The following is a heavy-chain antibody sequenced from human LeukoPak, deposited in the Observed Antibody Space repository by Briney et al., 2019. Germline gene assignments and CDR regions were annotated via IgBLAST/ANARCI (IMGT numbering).Heavy chain of an antibody. Sequence: ASVKVSCTASSYTFTSYGISWVRQAPGQGLEWMGWISAYNGNTNYAQKLQGRVTMTTDTSTSTAYMELRSLRSDDTAVYYCARVGSSLTAGYYDSSGYYHLPFDYWGQGTLVTVSS. CDR1: SYTFTSYG. J-gene: IGHJ4*02. CDR3: ARVGSSLTAGYYDSSGYYHLPFDY. V-gene: IGHV1-18*01. CDR2: ISAYNGNT. D-gene: IGHD3-22*01.